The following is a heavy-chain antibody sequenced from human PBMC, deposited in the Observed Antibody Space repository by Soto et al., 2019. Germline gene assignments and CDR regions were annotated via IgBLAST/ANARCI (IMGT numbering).Heavy chain of an antibody. CDR2: IYYSGST. J-gene: IGHJ4*02. CDR3: ARAPPYYYDSSGYYGPFDY. V-gene: IGHV4-59*01. Sequence: SETLSLTCTVSGGSISSYYWSWIRQPPGKGLEWIGYIYYSGSTNYNPSLKSRVTISVDTSKNQFSLKLSSVTAADTAVYYCARAPPYYYDSSGYYGPFDYWGQGTLVTVSS. CDR1: GGSISSYY. D-gene: IGHD3-22*01.